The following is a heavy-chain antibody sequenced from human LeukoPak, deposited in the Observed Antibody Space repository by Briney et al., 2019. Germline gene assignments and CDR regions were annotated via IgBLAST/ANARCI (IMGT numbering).Heavy chain of an antibody. CDR1: GFTFSSYE. J-gene: IGHJ6*04. Sequence: GGSLRLSCAASGFTFSSYEMNWVRQAPGKGLEWVANIKQDGSEKYYVDSVKGRFTISRDNAKNSLYLQMNSLRAEDTAVYYCAELGITMIGGVWGKGTTVTISS. V-gene: IGHV3-7*01. CDR3: AELGITMIGGV. D-gene: IGHD3-10*02. CDR2: IKQDGSEK.